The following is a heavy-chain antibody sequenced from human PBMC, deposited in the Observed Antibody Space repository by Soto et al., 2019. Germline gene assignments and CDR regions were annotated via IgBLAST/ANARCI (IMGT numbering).Heavy chain of an antibody. CDR1: GFTVSGND. Sequence: EVQLVESGGGLIQPGGSLRLSCAASGFTVSGNDINWVRQAPGKGLEWVSVIFSGGNTYYSDSVKGRFTISRDNSKNTVYLQINRLAGDDTAVYFWATGLTLPVRPSFDTWGQGTLLTASS. J-gene: IGHJ5*02. CDR2: IFSGGNT. CDR3: ATGLTLPVRPSFDT. D-gene: IGHD2-21*02. V-gene: IGHV3-53*01.